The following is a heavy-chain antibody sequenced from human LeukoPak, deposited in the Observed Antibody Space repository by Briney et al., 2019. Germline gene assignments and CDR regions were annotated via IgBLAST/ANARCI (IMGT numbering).Heavy chain of an antibody. CDR3: ARDRGDYGDYSFDY. CDR1: GFTFSSYA. V-gene: IGHV3-30-3*01. D-gene: IGHD4-17*01. CDR2: ISYDGSNK. J-gene: IGHJ4*02. Sequence: GGSLRFSCAASGFTFSSYAMHWVRQAPGNGLEWVAVISYDGSNKYYADSVKGRFTISRDNSKNTLYLQMNSLRAEDTAVYYCARDRGDYGDYSFDYWGQGTLVTVSS.